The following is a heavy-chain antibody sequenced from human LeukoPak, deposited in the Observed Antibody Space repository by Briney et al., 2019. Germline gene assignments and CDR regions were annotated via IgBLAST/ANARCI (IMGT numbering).Heavy chain of an antibody. CDR3: SLAAPLGYYYMDV. J-gene: IGHJ6*03. D-gene: IGHD2-15*01. CDR1: GGSFSGYY. V-gene: IGHV4-34*01. CDR2: INHSGST. Sequence: SETLSLTCAVYGGSFSGYYWSWIRQPPGKGLEWIGKINHSGSTNYNPSLKSRVTISVDTSKNQFSLKLSSVTAADTAVYYCSLAAPLGYYYMDVWGKGTTVTVSS.